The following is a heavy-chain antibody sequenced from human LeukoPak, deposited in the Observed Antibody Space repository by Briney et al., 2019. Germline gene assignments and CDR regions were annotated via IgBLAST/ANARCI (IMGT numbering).Heavy chain of an antibody. V-gene: IGHV4-34*01. CDR2: INARGDT. J-gene: IGHJ5*01. CDR1: GWSFNDYY. D-gene: IGHD2-2*01. CDR3: ARGQVPAGRGYNWFVS. Sequence: SETLTLTCAVYGWSFNDYYWNWNRQPPGKGLEWIGEINARGDTNYNPSLKSRVTISVDSSKNQFSLTLTSMIAADTAIYYCARGQVPAGRGYNWFVSWGQGTLVTVSS.